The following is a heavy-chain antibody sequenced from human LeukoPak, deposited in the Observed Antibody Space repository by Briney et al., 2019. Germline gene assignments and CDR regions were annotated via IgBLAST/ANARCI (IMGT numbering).Heavy chain of an antibody. CDR2: IYTSGST. Sequence: SQTLSLTCTVSGGSISSGSYYWSWIRQPAGKGLEWIGRIYTSGSTNYNPSLKSRVTISVDTSKNQFSLKLSSVTAADTAVYCCARDRSAKYSSSWYTWFDPWGQGTLATVSS. D-gene: IGHD6-13*01. V-gene: IGHV4-61*02. J-gene: IGHJ5*02. CDR3: ARDRSAKYSSSWYTWFDP. CDR1: GGSISSGSYY.